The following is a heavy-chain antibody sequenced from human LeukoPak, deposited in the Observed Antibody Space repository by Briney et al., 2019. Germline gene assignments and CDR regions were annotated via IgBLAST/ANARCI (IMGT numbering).Heavy chain of an antibody. V-gene: IGHV3-53*01. CDR3: ARDWATALDY. Sequence: GGSLRLSCAASGFIVTSNYMNWVRQAPGKGLEWVSVIYNGGGTSYADSVKGRFTISRDNSKSTLYLQMTGLRVEDTAVYYCARDWATALDYWGQGTLVTVSS. CDR2: IYNGGGT. J-gene: IGHJ4*02. CDR1: GFIVTSNY. D-gene: IGHD3-16*01.